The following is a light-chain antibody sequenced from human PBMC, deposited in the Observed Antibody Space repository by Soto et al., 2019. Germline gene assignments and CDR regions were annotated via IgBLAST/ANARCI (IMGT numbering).Light chain of an antibody. CDR1: SSDVGSYNL. CDR3: CSSAGSSTFLYV. CDR2: EGS. V-gene: IGLV2-23*03. Sequence: QSALTQPASVSGYPGQSITISCTRISSDVGSYNLVSWYQQHPGKAPKLMIYEGSKRPSGVSDRFSGSKSGNTASLTISGLQAEDEADYYCCSSAGSSTFLYVFGTGTKVTVL. J-gene: IGLJ1*01.